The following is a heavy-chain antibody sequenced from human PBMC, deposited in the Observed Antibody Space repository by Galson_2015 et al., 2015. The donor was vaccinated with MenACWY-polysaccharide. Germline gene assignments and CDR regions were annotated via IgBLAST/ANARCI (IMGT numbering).Heavy chain of an antibody. D-gene: IGHD2-2*01. Sequence: SLRLSCAASGFTFDDYAMHWVRQAPGKGLEWVSGISWNSGSIGYADSVKGRFTISRDNAKNSLYLQMNRLRAEDTALYYCAKDQYVSPADHYWGQGTLVTVSS. CDR2: ISWNSGSI. CDR1: GFTFDDYA. CDR3: AKDQYVSPADHY. V-gene: IGHV3-9*01. J-gene: IGHJ4*02.